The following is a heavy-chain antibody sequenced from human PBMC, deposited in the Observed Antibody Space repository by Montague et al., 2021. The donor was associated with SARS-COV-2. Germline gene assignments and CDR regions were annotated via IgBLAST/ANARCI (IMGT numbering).Heavy chain of an antibody. V-gene: IGHV4-39*01. Sequence: SETLSLTCTVSGGSISSSSYYWGWIRQPPGKGLEWIGSNYYSGSTYYNPSLKSRVTISVDTSKNQFSLKLISVTAADTAVYYCAVSPPGIAAAGTVAAFDNGGQGTMVTVPS. J-gene: IGHJ3*02. D-gene: IGHD6-13*01. CDR1: GGSISSSSYY. CDR2: NYYSGST. CDR3: AVSPPGIAAAGTVAAFDN.